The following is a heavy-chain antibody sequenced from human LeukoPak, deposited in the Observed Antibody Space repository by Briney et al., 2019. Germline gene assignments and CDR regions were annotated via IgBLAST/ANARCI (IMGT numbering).Heavy chain of an antibody. CDR2: IIPIFGTA. CDR3: ARDPEYSSSSGNYYYYYMDV. CDR1: GGPFSSYA. D-gene: IGHD6-6*01. Sequence: ASVKVSCKASGGPFSSYAISWVRQAPGQGLEWMGGIIPIFGTANYAQKFQGRVTITADESTSTAYMELSSLRSEDTAVYYCARDPEYSSSSGNYYYYYMDVWGKGTTVTVSS. J-gene: IGHJ6*03. V-gene: IGHV1-69*01.